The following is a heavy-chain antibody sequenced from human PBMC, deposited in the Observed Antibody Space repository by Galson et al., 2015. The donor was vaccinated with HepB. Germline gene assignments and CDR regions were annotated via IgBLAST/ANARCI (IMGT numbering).Heavy chain of an antibody. CDR1: GFTFSGSD. Sequence: SLRLSCAASGFTFSGSDMHWVRQASGKGLEWIGRIRTQANSYATTYSASVKGRFTISRDDSKNTAYLQMNSLKIEDTAVYYCTNDSLGHIDAWGQGTTVTVSS. CDR2: IRTQANSYAT. CDR3: TNDSLGHIDA. D-gene: IGHD2-15*01. V-gene: IGHV3-73*01. J-gene: IGHJ6*02.